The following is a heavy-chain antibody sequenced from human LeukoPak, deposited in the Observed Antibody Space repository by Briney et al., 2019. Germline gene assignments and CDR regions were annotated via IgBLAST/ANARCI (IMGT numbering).Heavy chain of an antibody. D-gene: IGHD6-19*01. CDR1: GFTFSSYG. CDR3: ARDGIAVAGPYYYYYMDV. Sequence: PGGSLRLSCAASGFTFSSYGMHWVRQAPGKGLEWVAFIRYDGSNKYYADSVKGRFTISRDNSKNTLYLQMNSLRAEDTAVYYCARDGIAVAGPYYYYYMDVWGKGTTVTVSS. J-gene: IGHJ6*03. CDR2: IRYDGSNK. V-gene: IGHV3-30*02.